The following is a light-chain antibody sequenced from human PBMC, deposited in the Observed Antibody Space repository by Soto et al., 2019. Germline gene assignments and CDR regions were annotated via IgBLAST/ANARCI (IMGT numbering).Light chain of an antibody. V-gene: IGKV1-39*01. Sequence: DIQMTQSPSSLSAYVGDRVTITCRASQSISSYLNWYQQKPGKAPKLRIYAASSLQSGVPSRFSGSGSGTDFTLTISSLQPEDFATYYCQQSYSTPITFGQGTRLEI. J-gene: IGKJ5*01. CDR1: QSISSY. CDR3: QQSYSTPIT. CDR2: AAS.